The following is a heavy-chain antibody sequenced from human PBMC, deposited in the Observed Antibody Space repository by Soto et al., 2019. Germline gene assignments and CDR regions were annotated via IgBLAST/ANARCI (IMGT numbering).Heavy chain of an antibody. J-gene: IGHJ3*02. CDR2: IYYSGST. CDR3: ARRGYYAISAFDI. V-gene: IGHV4-39*01. CDR1: GGSISSSSYY. Sequence: PSGTLSLTCTVSGGSISSSSYYWGWIRQPPGKGLEWIGSIYYSGSTYYNPSLKSRVTISVDTSKNQFSLKLSSVTAADTAVYYCARRGYYAISAFDIWGQGTMVTVSS. D-gene: IGHD2-8*01.